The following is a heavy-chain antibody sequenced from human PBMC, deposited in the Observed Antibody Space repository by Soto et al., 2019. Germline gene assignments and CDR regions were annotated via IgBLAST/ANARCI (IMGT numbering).Heavy chain of an antibody. V-gene: IGHV4-30-4*01. Sequence: SGTXSLTCTVSVFSIISGYYYLSWIRQPPGNGLEWIGYIYYSGSTYYNPSLKSRVTISLDTSKNQFSLKLSSVTAADTAVYYCDRVRLERRYYDSSGYERWGQGTLV. CDR1: VFSIISGYYY. D-gene: IGHD3-22*01. CDR3: DRVRLERRYYDSSGYER. CDR2: IYYSGST. J-gene: IGHJ4*02.